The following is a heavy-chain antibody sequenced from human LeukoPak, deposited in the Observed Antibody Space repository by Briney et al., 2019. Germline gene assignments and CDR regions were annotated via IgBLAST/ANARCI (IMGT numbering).Heavy chain of an antibody. V-gene: IGHV1-2*02. CDR2: INPNSGGT. CDR3: ARIHGDYDSSGYYYAY. Sequence: GASVKVSCKASGYTFTGYYMHWVRQAPGQGLEWMGWINPNSGGTNYAQKFQGRVTMTTDTSISTAYMELSRLRSDDTAVYYCARIHGDYDSSGYYYAYWGQGTLVTVSS. J-gene: IGHJ4*02. CDR1: GYTFTGYY. D-gene: IGHD3-22*01.